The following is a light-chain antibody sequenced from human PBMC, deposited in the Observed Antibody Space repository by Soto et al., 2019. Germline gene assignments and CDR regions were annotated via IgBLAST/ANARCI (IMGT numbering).Light chain of an antibody. J-gene: IGKJ4*01. CDR2: AAS. CDR3: QQVESYPST. V-gene: IGKV1-9*01. Sequence: IQLTQTPSSLSASVGDRVTITCRASQGISSFLAGYQQKPGKETQLLIYAASSLQSGVPSRFSGIGFWTDFTLPITSLQPEDFATSYCQQVESYPSTFGGGTKVDNK. CDR1: QGISSF.